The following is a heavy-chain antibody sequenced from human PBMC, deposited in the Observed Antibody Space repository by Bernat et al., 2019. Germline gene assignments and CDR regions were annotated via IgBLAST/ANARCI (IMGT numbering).Heavy chain of an antibody. J-gene: IGHJ5*02. V-gene: IGHV4-59*01. D-gene: IGHD3-10*01. CDR2: VFYTGCT. Sequence: QVQLQESGPGLVRSSETLSLTCTVSGGSMTEYYWAWIRQPPGMGLQWVGSVFYTGCTGFNPSVGDRVAVSIDRSRNQFSLKLNSVTAADTALYYCARAPNDDYGSGSLHYFDTWGQVAHVTVSS. CDR1: GGSMTEYY. CDR3: ARAPNDDYGSGSLHYFDT.